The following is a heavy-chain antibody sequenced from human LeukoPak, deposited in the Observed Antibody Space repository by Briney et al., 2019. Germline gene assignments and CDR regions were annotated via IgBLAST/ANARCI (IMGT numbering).Heavy chain of an antibody. V-gene: IGHV4-4*09. CDR1: GGSISSYY. D-gene: IGHD3-10*01. J-gene: IGHJ5*02. CDR2: IYTSGST. CDR3: ARVRGVQLYNWFDP. Sequence: PSETLSLTCTVSGGSISSYYWSWIRQPPGKGLEWIGYIYTSGSTNYNPSLKSRVSMSVDTSKNQFSLKLTSVTAADTAVYYRARVRGVQLYNWFDPWGQGTLVTVSS.